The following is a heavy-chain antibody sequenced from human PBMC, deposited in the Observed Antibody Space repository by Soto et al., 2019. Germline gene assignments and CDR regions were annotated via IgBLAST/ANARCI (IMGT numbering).Heavy chain of an antibody. CDR1: GGSFSDNY. V-gene: IGHV4-34*01. J-gene: IGHJ6*02. CDR2: ISHSGSI. Sequence: PSETLSLTCGIYGGSFSDNYCTWVRQSPGKGLEWIGEISHSGSINYNPSLKTRVSISLDTAMNLFSLKLTSVTAADTAVYYCARGTPFHNYAMDVWGQGTTVTVSS. CDR3: ARGTPFHNYAMDV.